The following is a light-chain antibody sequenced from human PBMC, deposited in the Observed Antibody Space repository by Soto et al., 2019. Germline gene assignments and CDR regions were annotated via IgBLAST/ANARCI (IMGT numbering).Light chain of an antibody. CDR2: GAS. Sequence: EIVMTQSPATLSVSPGERATLSCRASQSVSSNLAWYQQKPGQAPRLLIYGASTRATGIPARFSGSGSGTEFTLTINSLQSEDFAVYYYQQYNNWPPGTFGQGTKVEIK. V-gene: IGKV3-15*01. CDR3: QQYNNWPPGT. CDR1: QSVSSN. J-gene: IGKJ1*01.